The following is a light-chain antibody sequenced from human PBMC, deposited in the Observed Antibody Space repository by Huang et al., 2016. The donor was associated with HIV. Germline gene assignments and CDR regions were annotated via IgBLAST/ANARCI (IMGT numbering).Light chain of an antibody. CDR3: QQRGNWQLT. J-gene: IGKJ4*01. Sequence: EIVLTQSPATLSLSPGERTTLACRASQGLANSLACYQQKTGPAPRLLIYDASNRATGIPARFGGSGSGTDFTLTISSLEPEDFAVYYCQQRGNWQLTFGGGTKVEIK. CDR2: DAS. V-gene: IGKV3-11*01. CDR1: QGLANS.